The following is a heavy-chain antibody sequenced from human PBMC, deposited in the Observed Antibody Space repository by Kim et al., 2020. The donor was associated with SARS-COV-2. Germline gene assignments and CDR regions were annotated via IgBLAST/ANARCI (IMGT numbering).Heavy chain of an antibody. V-gene: IGHV3-11*03. CDR3: ARTGLGMDV. CDR2: SST. Sequence: SSTNYADSVKGRFHIPSGDAKTSLYLQMSSLRAEDTAVYYCARTGLGMDVWGQGTTVTVSS. J-gene: IGHJ6*02.